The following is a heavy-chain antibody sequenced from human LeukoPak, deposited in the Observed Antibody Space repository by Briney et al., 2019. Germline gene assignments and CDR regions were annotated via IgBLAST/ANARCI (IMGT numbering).Heavy chain of an antibody. Sequence: PGGSLKLSCATSGYIFSNYGMHWARQAPGKGLEWVAFIRYDGSDKYYADSVKGRFTISRANSKNKVYLQMNSLRAEDIAVYYCTTYAWEVGATSEIDYWGQGTLVTVSS. CDR1: GYIFSNYG. D-gene: IGHD1-26*01. CDR3: TTYAWEVGATSEIDY. J-gene: IGHJ4*02. CDR2: IRYDGSDK. V-gene: IGHV3-30*02.